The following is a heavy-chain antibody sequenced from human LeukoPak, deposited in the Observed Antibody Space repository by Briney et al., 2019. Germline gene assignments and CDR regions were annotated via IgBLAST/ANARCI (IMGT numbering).Heavy chain of an antibody. V-gene: IGHV4-34*01. CDR1: GGSFSGYY. J-gene: IGHJ5*02. D-gene: IGHD2-15*01. Sequence: SETLSLTCAVYGGSFSGYYWSWIRQPPGKGLEWIGEINHSGSTNYNPSLKSRVTISVDTSKNQFSLKLSSVTAADTAVYYCARVYCSGGSCYSGGWFDPWGQGTLVTVSS. CDR2: INHSGST. CDR3: ARVYCSGGSCYSGGWFDP.